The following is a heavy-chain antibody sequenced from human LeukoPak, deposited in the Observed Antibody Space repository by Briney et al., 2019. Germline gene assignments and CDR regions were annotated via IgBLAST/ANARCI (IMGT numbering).Heavy chain of an antibody. J-gene: IGHJ4*02. CDR3: ARVTGPYSSSWYDY. D-gene: IGHD6-13*01. CDR2: IYTSGGT. Sequence: PSQTLSLTCTVSGGSISSGSYYWTWIRQPAGKGLEWIGRIYTSGGTNYNPSLKSRVTISVDTSKNQFSLKLSSVTAADTAVYYCARVTGPYSSSWYDYWGQGTLVTVSS. CDR1: GGSISSGSYY. V-gene: IGHV4-61*02.